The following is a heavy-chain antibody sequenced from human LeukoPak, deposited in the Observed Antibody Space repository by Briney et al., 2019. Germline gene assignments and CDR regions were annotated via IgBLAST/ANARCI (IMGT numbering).Heavy chain of an antibody. CDR2: IYYSGST. V-gene: IGHV4-59*11. CDR1: GASISPLY. J-gene: IGHJ4*02. Sequence: KPSETLSLTCTVSGASISPLYWSWIRQPPGKGLEWIGYIYYSGSTNYNPSLKSRVTISVDTFKNQFSLKLSSVTAADTAVYYCAAENRGLFDYWGQGTLVTVSS. CDR3: AAENRGLFDY. D-gene: IGHD3-10*01.